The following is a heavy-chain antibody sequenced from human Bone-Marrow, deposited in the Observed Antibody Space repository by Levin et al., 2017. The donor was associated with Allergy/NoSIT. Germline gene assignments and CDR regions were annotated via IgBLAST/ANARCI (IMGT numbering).Heavy chain of an antibody. J-gene: IGHJ6*02. CDR1: GFTFDDYA. CDR2: ISWNSGSI. CDR3: AKDMRGCSYCANGMDV. Sequence: PGGSLRLSCAASGFTFDDYAMHWVRQAPGKGLEWVSGISWNSGSIGYADSVKGRFTISRDNAKNSLYLQMNSLRAEDTALYYCAKDMRGCSYCANGMDVWGQGTTVTVSS. V-gene: IGHV3-9*01. D-gene: IGHD2-15*01.